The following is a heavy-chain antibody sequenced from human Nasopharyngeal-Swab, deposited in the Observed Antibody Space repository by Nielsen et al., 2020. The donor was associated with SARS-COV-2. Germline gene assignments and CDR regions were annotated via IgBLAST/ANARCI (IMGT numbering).Heavy chain of an antibody. CDR3: ARVITMVRGVIIRHYGMDV. CDR2: IYTSGST. Sequence: SETLSLTCTVSGGSISSYYWSWIRQPAGKGLEWIGRIYTSGSTNYNPSLKSRVTMSVDTSKNQFSLKLSSVTAADTAVYYCARVITMVRGVIIRHYGMDVWSQGTTVTVSS. CDR1: GGSISSYY. V-gene: IGHV4-4*07. J-gene: IGHJ6*02. D-gene: IGHD3-10*01.